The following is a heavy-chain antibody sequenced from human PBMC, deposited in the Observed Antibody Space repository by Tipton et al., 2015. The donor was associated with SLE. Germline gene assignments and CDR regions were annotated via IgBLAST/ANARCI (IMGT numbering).Heavy chain of an antibody. Sequence: SLRLSCAASGFTFSSYAMSWVRQAPGKGLEWVSAISGSGGSTYYADSVKGRFTISRDNSKNTLYLQMNSLRAEDTAVYYCAKDPRYYDILTGYSDAFDIWGQGTMVTVSS. CDR2: ISGSGGST. V-gene: IGHV3-23*01. D-gene: IGHD3-9*01. CDR3: AKDPRYYDILTGYSDAFDI. J-gene: IGHJ3*02. CDR1: GFTFSSYA.